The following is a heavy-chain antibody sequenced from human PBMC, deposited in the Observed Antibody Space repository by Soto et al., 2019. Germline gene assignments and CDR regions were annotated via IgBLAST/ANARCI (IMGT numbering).Heavy chain of an antibody. V-gene: IGHV4-34*01. CDR3: ARGRPTYSSGGLGY. CDR2: INHSGST. J-gene: IGHJ4*02. Sequence: SETLSLTCAVYGGSFSGYYWSWIRQPPGKGLEWIGEINHSGSTNHNPSLKSRVTISVDTSKNQFSLKLSSVTAADTAVYYCARGRPTYSSGGLGYWGQGTLVTVSS. CDR1: GGSFSGYY. D-gene: IGHD6-19*01.